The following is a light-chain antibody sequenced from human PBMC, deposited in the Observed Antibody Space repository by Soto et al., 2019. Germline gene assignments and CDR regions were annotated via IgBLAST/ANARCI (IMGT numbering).Light chain of an antibody. J-gene: IGLJ2*01. V-gene: IGLV1-40*01. CDR1: SSNIGTGYD. CDR2: GNS. Sequence: QSVLTQPPSVSGAPGQRVTISCTGSSSNIGTGYDVHWYQQLPGTAPKLLIYGNSNRPSGVPDRFSGSKSGTSASLAITGLQAEDEADYYCQSYDSNLSVAFGRGTKLTVL. CDR3: QSYDSNLSVA.